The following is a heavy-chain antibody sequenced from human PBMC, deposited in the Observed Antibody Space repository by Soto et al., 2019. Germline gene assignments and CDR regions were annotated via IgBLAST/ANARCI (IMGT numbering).Heavy chain of an antibody. Sequence: QVQLVESGGGVVQPGRSLRLSCAASGFTFSSYGMHWVRQAPGKGLEWVAVISYDGSNKYYADSVKGRFTISRDNSKNTLYLQMNSLRAEDTAVYYCAKEAYSGYDYYYYHGMDVWGQGTTVTVSS. J-gene: IGHJ6*02. V-gene: IGHV3-30*18. D-gene: IGHD5-12*01. CDR1: GFTFSSYG. CDR2: ISYDGSNK. CDR3: AKEAYSGYDYYYYHGMDV.